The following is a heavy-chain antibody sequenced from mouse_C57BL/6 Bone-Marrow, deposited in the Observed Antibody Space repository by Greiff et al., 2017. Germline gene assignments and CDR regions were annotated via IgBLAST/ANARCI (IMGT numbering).Heavy chain of an antibody. Sequence: QVQLQQSEAELMKPGASVKLSCTATGFTFTDYWIAWVKQRPGHGLEWIGEILPGSGSTNYQETFKGQATITRDTSSNTPYMQISSLKTEDSAIYYCARESRIYYECVPWFGYGGHGTLGTV. CDR2: ILPGSGST. J-gene: IGHJ3*01. CDR1: GFTFTDYW. CDR3: ARESRIYYECVPWFGY. V-gene: IGHV1-9*01. D-gene: IGHD2-4*01.